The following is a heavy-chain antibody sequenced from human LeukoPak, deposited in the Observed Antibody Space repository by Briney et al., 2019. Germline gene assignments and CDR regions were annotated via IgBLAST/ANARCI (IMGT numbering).Heavy chain of an antibody. CDR1: VASISGYF. Sequence: PSEPLSLTCSVSVASISGYFWSWIRQPPGKGLEYIGYIYYSGSTNYIPSLKSRVTISVDTSRNQFSLKLNSATAADTAVYYCARWYCSSGTCYHMDVWGKGTTVTVSS. J-gene: IGHJ6*03. D-gene: IGHD2-2*01. CDR3: ARWYCSSGTCYHMDV. V-gene: IGHV4-59*01. CDR2: IYYSGST.